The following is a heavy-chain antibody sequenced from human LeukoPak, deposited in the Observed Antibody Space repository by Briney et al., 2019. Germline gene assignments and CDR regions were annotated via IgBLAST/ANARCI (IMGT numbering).Heavy chain of an antibody. Sequence: PSETLSQTCTVSGGSIRSTSYYWGWIRQPPGKGLEWIGSIYYSGSTYYNPSLKRPITMSVDTSKNQFSLKLSSVTAADTAVYYCGRLFYDFWSGHYYYYMDVWGKGTTVTVSS. CDR3: GRLFYDFWSGHYYYYMDV. V-gene: IGHV4-39*01. J-gene: IGHJ6*03. CDR1: GGSIRSTSYY. CDR2: IYYSGST. D-gene: IGHD3-3*01.